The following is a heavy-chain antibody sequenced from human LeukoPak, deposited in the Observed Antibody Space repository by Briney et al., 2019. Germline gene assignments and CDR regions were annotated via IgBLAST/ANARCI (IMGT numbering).Heavy chain of an antibody. CDR2: ISGGGGST. CDR3: AKGSGSSGSLGDY. D-gene: IGHD3-22*01. CDR1: GFTFSSYA. Sequence: PGGSLRLSCAASGFTFSSYAMSCVRQAPGKGLEWVSAISGGGGSTDYADSVKGRFTISRDNSKNTLYLQMNSLRAEDTAVYYRAKGSGSSGSLGDYWGQGTLVTVSS. J-gene: IGHJ4*02. V-gene: IGHV3-23*01.